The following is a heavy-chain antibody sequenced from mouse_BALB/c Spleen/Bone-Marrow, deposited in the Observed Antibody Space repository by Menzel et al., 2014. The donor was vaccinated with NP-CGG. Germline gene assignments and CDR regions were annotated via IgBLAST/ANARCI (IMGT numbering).Heavy chain of an antibody. D-gene: IGHD3-3*01. Sequence: VQLQQSGPGLVSPSQSLSITCTVSGFSLTNYGISWVRQPPGKGLEWLGVIWGDGSTNYHSALISRLSISKDNSKSQVLLKLNSLQTDDTATYYCRGGPWFAYWGQGTLVTVSA. J-gene: IGHJ3*01. V-gene: IGHV2-3*01. CDR2: IWGDGST. CDR1: GFSLTNYG. CDR3: RGGPWFAY.